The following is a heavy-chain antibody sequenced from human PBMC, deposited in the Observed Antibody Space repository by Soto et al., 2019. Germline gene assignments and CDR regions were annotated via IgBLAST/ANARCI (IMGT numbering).Heavy chain of an antibody. J-gene: IGHJ4*02. CDR3: ARWQTWVTCFDY. CDR1: GGSISSGGYS. D-gene: IGHD2-21*02. CDR2: IYHSGST. Sequence: PSETLSLTCAVSGGSISSGGYSWSWIRQPPGKGLEWIGYIYHSGSTYYNPSLKSRVTISVDRSKNQFSLKLSSVTAADTAVYYCARWQTWVTCFDYWGQGTLVTVSS. V-gene: IGHV4-30-2*01.